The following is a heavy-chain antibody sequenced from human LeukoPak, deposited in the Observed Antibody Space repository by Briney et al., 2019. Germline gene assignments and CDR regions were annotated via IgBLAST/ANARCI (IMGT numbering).Heavy chain of an antibody. V-gene: IGHV3-30-3*01. Sequence: GGSLRLSCAASGFTFSSYAMHWVRQAPGKGLEWVAVISYDGSNKYYADSVKGRFTISRDNSKNTLYLQMNSLRAEDTAVYYCAREGGEFDAFGIWGQGTMVTVSS. CDR2: ISYDGSNK. CDR3: AREGGEFDAFGI. CDR1: GFTFSSYA. J-gene: IGHJ3*02. D-gene: IGHD3-10*01.